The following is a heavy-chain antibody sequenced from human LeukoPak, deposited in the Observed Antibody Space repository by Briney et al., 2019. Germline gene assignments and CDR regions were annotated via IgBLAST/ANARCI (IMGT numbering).Heavy chain of an antibody. V-gene: IGHV1-2*02. CDR2: INPNSGGT. CDR1: GYTFTSYD. CDR3: ARGKGGSYWG. D-gene: IGHD1-26*01. Sequence: ASVKVSCKASGYTFTSYDINWVRQAPGQGLEWMGWINPNSGGTNYAQKFQGRVTMTRDTSISTAYMELSRLRSDDTAVYYCARGKGGSYWGWGQGTLVTVSS. J-gene: IGHJ4*02.